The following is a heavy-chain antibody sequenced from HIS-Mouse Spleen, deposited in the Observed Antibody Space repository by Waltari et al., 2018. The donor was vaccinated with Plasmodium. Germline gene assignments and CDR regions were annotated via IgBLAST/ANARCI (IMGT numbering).Heavy chain of an antibody. J-gene: IGHJ6*02. V-gene: IGHV4-39*01. CDR3: ASLPRVEEVTTPFYYYYYGMDV. Sequence: QLQLQESGPGLVKPSETLSLTCTVSGGPISSSSSNGGWLGLPPGKGLEWIGSIYYRGSTYYNPSLKSRVTISVDTSKNQFSLKLSSVTAADTAVYYCASLPRVEEVTTPFYYYYYGMDVWGQGTTVTVSS. D-gene: IGHD4-4*01. CDR1: GGPISSSSSN. CDR2: IYYRGST.